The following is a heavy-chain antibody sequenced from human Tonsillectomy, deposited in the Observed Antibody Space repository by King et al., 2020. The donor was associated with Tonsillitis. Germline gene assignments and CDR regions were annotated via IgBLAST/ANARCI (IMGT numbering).Heavy chain of an antibody. CDR1: GYSFTNYG. CDR2: IYPGDTDT. V-gene: IGHV5-51*01. D-gene: IGHD3-16*01. J-gene: IGHJ3*01. Sequence: FQLVQSGAEVKKPGESLKISGKGSGYSFTNYGIGWVRRMPGKGLEGMGSIYPGDTDTIYSPSFQGQVTISADKSMTTAYLQCSSLKASDTAMYYCARQWGDNAFDVWGQGTMVTVSS. CDR3: ARQWGDNAFDV.